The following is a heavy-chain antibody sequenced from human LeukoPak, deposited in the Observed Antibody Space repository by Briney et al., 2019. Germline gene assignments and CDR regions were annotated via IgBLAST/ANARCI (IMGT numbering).Heavy chain of an antibody. D-gene: IGHD7-27*01. Sequence: GGSLRLSCTASGFTFGDYAMSWVRQAPGKGLEWVVFIRSKAYGGTTEYAASVKGRFTISRDDSKSIAYMQMNSLKTEDTAVYYCWGNYYYYIDVWGKGTTVTVSS. CDR3: WGNYYYYIDV. CDR2: IRSKAYGGTT. J-gene: IGHJ6*03. CDR1: GFTFGDYA. V-gene: IGHV3-49*04.